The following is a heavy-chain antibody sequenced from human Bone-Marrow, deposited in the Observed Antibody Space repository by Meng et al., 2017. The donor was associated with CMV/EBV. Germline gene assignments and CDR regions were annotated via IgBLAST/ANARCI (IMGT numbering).Heavy chain of an antibody. CDR2: ISAYNGNT. V-gene: IGHV1-8*03. J-gene: IGHJ5*02. Sequence: ASVKVSCKASGYTFTSYGISWVRQAPGQGLEWMGWISAYNGNTGYAQKFQGRVTITRNTSISTAYMELSSLRSEDTAVYYCARGGRRFWSGYYNRGGVSFWFDPWGQGTLVTVSS. D-gene: IGHD3-3*01. CDR1: GYTFTSYG. CDR3: ARGGRRFWSGYYNRGGVSFWFDP.